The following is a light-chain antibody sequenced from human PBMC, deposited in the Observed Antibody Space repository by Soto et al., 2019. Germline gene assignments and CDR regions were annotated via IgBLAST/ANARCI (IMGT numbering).Light chain of an antibody. J-gene: IGKJ5*01. Sequence: ETVLTQSPGTLSLSPGEIATLSCRASQSVSSSSLAWYQQRPGQAPRLLIYGTSSRATGIPDRFSGSGSGTDFTLTISRLEPEDFAVYYCQQYGSSPTFGQGTRLENK. CDR2: GTS. CDR3: QQYGSSPT. CDR1: QSVSSSS. V-gene: IGKV3-20*01.